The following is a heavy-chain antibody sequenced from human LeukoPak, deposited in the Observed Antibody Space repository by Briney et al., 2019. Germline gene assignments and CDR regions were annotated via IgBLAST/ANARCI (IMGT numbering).Heavy chain of an antibody. V-gene: IGHV3-23*01. D-gene: IGHD2-2*01. CDR2: IFASGGST. CDR3: SKGRGPAAVAPDY. J-gene: IGHJ4*02. CDR1: GFTFSSHG. Sequence: PGGSLRLSCAAYGFTFSSHGMNWVRQAPGKGLEWVSAIFASGGSTYYADSVKGRFTISRDNSKNTLYLQMNSLRAEDTALYYCSKGRGPAAVAPDYWGQGTLVTVSS.